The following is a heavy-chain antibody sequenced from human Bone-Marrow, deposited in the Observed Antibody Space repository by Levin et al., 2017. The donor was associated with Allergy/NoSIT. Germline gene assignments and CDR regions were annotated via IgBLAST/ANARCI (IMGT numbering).Heavy chain of an antibody. CDR1: GFTVSNNQ. V-gene: IGHV3-66*01. D-gene: IGHD3-9*01. CDR2: IYSGGAT. Sequence: GGSLRLSCAASGFTVSNNQMNWLRQAPGRKLEWVSLIYSGGATYYADSVKGRFTISRDQSKNTLYLQMNSLRAEDTAVYYCARSFDYNFAGGQGTLVTVSS. J-gene: IGHJ4*02. CDR3: ARSFDYNFA.